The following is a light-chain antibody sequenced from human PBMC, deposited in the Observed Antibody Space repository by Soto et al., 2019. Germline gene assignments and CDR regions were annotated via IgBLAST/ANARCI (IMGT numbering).Light chain of an antibody. CDR3: SSYPSSSTLV. V-gene: IGLV2-14*01. CDR1: SSEVGGYNY. CDR2: DVS. J-gene: IGLJ1*01. Sequence: QSALTQPASVSGSPGQSITISCTGNSSEVGGYNYVFWYQQHPGKAPKLMIYDVSNRPSGVFIRFSGSKSGNTASLTISGLQAEDEADYYCSSYPSSSTLVFGTGTKVTVL.